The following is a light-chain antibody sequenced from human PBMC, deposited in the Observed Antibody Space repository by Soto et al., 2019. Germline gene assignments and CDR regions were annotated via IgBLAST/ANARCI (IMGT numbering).Light chain of an antibody. CDR3: GSCGSRVTAYV. V-gene: IGLV1-51*01. Sequence: QSALTQPPSVSAAPGQKFTISCSGISSNIGGHSVSWYQQLPGTAPKLLTYDDNKRPSGIPDRFSASKSGTSATLGITGFQSGDEAEYYRGSCGSRVTAYVFGARPRLTVL. J-gene: IGLJ1*01. CDR2: DDN. CDR1: SSNIGGHS.